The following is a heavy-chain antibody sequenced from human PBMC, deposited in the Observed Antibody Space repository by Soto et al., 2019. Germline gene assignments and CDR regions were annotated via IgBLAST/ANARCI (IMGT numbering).Heavy chain of an antibody. CDR1: GGTFSSYA. V-gene: IGHV1-69*13. J-gene: IGHJ6*02. CDR3: ARGPGFGDYGDYYYYGMDV. Sequence: SVKVSCKASGGTFSSYAISWVRQAPGQGLEWMGGIIPIFGTANYAQKFQGRVTITADESTSTAYMELSSLRSEDTAVYYCARGPGFGDYGDYYYYGMDVWGQGTTVTVSS. CDR2: IIPIFGTA. D-gene: IGHD3-10*01.